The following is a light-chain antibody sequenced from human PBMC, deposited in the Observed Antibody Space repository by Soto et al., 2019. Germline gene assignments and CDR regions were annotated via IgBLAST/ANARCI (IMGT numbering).Light chain of an antibody. J-gene: IGKJ5*01. CDR2: GAS. V-gene: IGKV3-20*01. Sequence: EIVLTQSPGTLSLSPGERATLSCRASQSVSSSYLAWYQQKPGQAPRLIIYGASSRATGIPDRFSGSGAGTDFTLTISRLEPEDFAVYYCQHYGRSPITFGQGTRLEIK. CDR3: QHYGRSPIT. CDR1: QSVSSSY.